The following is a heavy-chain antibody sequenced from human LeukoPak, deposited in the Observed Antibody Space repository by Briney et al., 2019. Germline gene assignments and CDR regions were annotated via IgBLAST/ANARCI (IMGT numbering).Heavy chain of an antibody. Sequence: GGSLRLSCAASGFTFSSYAMSWVRQAPGKGLEWVSAISGSGGSTYYADSVKGRFTISRDNSRNTLYLQMNSLRAEDTAVYYCAKDSYGDYSPPVFDYWGQGTLVTVSS. CDR2: ISGSGGST. CDR3: AKDSYGDYSPPVFDY. CDR1: GFTFSSYA. J-gene: IGHJ4*02. V-gene: IGHV3-23*01. D-gene: IGHD4-17*01.